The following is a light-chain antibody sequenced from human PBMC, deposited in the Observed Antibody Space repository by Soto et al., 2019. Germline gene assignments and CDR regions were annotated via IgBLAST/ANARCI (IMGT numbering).Light chain of an antibody. CDR2: DAS. Sequence: DIQMTKSPSTLSASVGDRVTITCRASQSISSWLAWYQQKPGKAPKLLIYDASSLESGVPSRFSGSGSGTDFTLTISSLQPEDFATYYCQQSYSAPWTFGQGTKVDIK. J-gene: IGKJ1*01. V-gene: IGKV1-5*01. CDR1: QSISSW. CDR3: QQSYSAPWT.